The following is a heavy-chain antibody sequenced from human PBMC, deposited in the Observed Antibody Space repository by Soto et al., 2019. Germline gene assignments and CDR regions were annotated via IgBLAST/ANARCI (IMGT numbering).Heavy chain of an antibody. D-gene: IGHD2-15*01. Sequence: EVQLVESGGDLVQPGGSLRLSCAASGFTFSSYWMHWVRQDPEKGLVWVSRINGDGISTSYADSVKGRFTISRDNAKDTLYLHMDSLGAEDTAVYYCARISQGTYCRRGNCYSDYWGQGTLVTVSS. CDR3: ARISQGTYCRRGNCYSDY. V-gene: IGHV3-74*01. CDR1: GFTFSSYW. CDR2: INGDGIST. J-gene: IGHJ4*02.